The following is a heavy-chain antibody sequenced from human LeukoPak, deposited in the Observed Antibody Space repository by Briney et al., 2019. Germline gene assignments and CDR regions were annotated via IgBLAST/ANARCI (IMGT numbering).Heavy chain of an antibody. J-gene: IGHJ5*02. CDR1: GGSISSSSYY. Sequence: SETLSLTCTVSGGSISSSSYYWGWIRQPPGKGLEWIGSIYYSGSTYYNPSLKSRVTISVDTSKNQFSLKLSSVTAADTAVYYCARHLYDSSGSGGSNNWFDPWGQGTLVTVSS. CDR2: IYYSGST. CDR3: ARHLYDSSGSGGSNNWFDP. V-gene: IGHV4-39*01. D-gene: IGHD3-22*01.